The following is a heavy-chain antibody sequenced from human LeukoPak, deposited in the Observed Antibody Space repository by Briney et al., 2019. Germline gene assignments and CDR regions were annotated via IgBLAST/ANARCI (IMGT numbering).Heavy chain of an antibody. Sequence: GASVKVSCKASGYTFTGYYMHWVRQAPGQGLEWMGWINPNSGGTNYAQKFQGRVTMTRDTSISTAYMELSRLRSDDTAVYYCARDLAPTGFWSGYSGIWGQGNLVTVSS. J-gene: IGHJ4*02. V-gene: IGHV1-2*02. CDR2: INPNSGGT. CDR3: ARDLAPTGFWSGYSGI. CDR1: GYTFTGYY. D-gene: IGHD3-3*01.